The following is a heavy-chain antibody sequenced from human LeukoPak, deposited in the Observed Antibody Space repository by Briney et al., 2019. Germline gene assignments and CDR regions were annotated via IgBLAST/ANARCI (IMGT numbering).Heavy chain of an antibody. CDR3: ATGNYYDSSGLDY. CDR2: ISSSSSYI. J-gene: IGHJ4*02. CDR1: GFTFSSYI. Sequence: GGSLRLSCAASGFTFSSYIMNWVRQAPGKGLEWVSSISSSSSYIYYADSVKGRFTISRDNSKNTLYLQMNSLRAEDTAVHYCATGNYYDSSGLDYWGQGTLVTVSS. V-gene: IGHV3-21*01. D-gene: IGHD3-22*01.